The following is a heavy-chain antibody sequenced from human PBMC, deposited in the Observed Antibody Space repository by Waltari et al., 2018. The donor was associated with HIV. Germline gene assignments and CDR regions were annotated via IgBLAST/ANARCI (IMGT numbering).Heavy chain of an antibody. J-gene: IGHJ4*02. CDR1: GLTGSPCA. CDR3: AKEASVSAGPLDS. V-gene: IGHV3-23*04. CDR2: IGVNDNST. D-gene: IGHD6-19*01. Sequence: EVHLAESGGGLVQPGGSLRISCVLSGLTGSPCALTWVRQAPGKGLQWVSSIGVNDNSTHYADSVRDRFIISRDDSQNTLSLQMDSLTTNDTGVYYCAKEASVSAGPLDSWGQGIVVIVAS.